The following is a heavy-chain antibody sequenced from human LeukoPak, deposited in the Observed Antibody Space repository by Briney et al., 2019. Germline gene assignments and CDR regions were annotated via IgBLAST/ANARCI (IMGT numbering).Heavy chain of an antibody. CDR2: IYHTGST. CDR3: ATWEH. Sequence: SETLSLTCTISGGSVSDYYWSWIRQSPGKGLEWIGYIYHTGSTSYSPSLKSRVTISADTSQNQFSLKLSSVTAADTAVYYCATWEHWGRGTLVTVSS. J-gene: IGHJ1*01. CDR1: GGSVSDYY. V-gene: IGHV4-59*02.